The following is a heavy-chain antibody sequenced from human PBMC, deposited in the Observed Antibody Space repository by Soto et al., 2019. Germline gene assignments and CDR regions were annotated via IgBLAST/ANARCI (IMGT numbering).Heavy chain of an antibody. CDR1: GFTFSSYA. CDR2: ISYDGSNK. J-gene: IGHJ4*02. D-gene: IGHD6-13*01. CDR3: ARGRSIFGSSWYGYYFDY. V-gene: IGHV3-30-3*01. Sequence: GGSLRLSCAASGFTFSSYAMHWVRQAPGKGLEWVVVISYDGSNKYYADSVKGRFTISRDNSKNTLYLQMNSLRAEDTAVYYCARGRSIFGSSWYGYYFDYWGQGTLVTVSS.